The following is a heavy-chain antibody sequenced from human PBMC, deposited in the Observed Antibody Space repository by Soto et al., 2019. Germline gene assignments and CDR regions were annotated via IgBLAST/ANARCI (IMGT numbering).Heavy chain of an antibody. CDR3: ARDDADSGNGMDV. D-gene: IGHD3-10*01. Sequence: QVQLVESGGGVVQPGRSLTLSCAASGFTFSNYGMHWVRQAPGKGLEWVAVILNDGSNRYHADSVKDRFTISRDNSKNTLYLQMNRLRAEDTAGYYCARDDADSGNGMDVWGQWTTVTVS. CDR2: ILNDGSNR. V-gene: IGHV3-33*01. J-gene: IGHJ6*02. CDR1: GFTFSNYG.